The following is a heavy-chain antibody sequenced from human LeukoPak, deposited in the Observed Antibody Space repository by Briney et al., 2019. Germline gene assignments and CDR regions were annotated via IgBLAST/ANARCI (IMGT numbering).Heavy chain of an antibody. Sequence: GGSLRLSCAASGVTFSSYDMSWVRQAPGKGLEWVSAISGSGGSTYYADSVKGRFTISRDNSKNTLYLQMNSLRAEDTAVYYCAKDRVTVVTCHYFDYWGQGTLVTVSS. CDR2: ISGSGGST. D-gene: IGHD4-23*01. CDR3: AKDRVTVVTCHYFDY. V-gene: IGHV3-23*01. CDR1: GVTFSSYD. J-gene: IGHJ4*02.